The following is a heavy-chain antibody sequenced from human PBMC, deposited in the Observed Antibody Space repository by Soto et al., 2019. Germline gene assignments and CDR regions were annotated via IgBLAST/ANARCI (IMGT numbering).Heavy chain of an antibody. CDR3: ARGGSWAYYYYYGMDV. CDR1: DRSYRGYY. V-gene: IGHV4-34*01. D-gene: IGHD6-13*01. CDR2: INHSGST. J-gene: IGHJ6*02. Sequence: PSGSDSHTLVFYDRSYRGYYWIWIRQTAGKGLEWIGEINHSGSTNYNPSLKSRVTISVDTSKNQFSLKLSSVTAADTAVYYCARGGSWAYYYYYGMDVWGQGTTVTVSS.